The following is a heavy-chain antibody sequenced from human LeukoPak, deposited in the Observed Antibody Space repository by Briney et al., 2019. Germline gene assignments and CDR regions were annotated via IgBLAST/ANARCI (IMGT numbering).Heavy chain of an antibody. J-gene: IGHJ4*02. CDR1: GFTFSSYW. Sequence: GGSLRLSCAASGFTFSSYWMHWVRQAPGKGLVWVSRINSDGSSTSYADSVKGRFTISRDNAKNTLYLQMNSLRAEDTAVYYCARESVRYGSGSYYSLFDYWGQGTLVTVSS. CDR3: ARESVRYGSGSYYSLFDY. D-gene: IGHD3-10*01. V-gene: IGHV3-74*01. CDR2: INSDGSST.